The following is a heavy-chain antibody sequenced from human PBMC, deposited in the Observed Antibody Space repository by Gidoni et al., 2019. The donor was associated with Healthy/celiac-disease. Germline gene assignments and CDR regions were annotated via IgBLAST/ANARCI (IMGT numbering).Heavy chain of an antibody. CDR1: GFTFSSYA. D-gene: IGHD6-19*01. J-gene: IGHJ4*02. CDR2: ISVSGCST. V-gene: IGHV3-23*01. Sequence: EVQLLESGGGLVQPGGSLRLSCAASGFTFSSYAMSWVRQASGKGLGWFSAISVSGCSTYYADSVKGLFTFSREYSKNTLYLQITSLRAEDTALYSCAKVQWVPSIAVAPCFDYWGQGTLVTFSS. CDR3: AKVQWVPSIAVAPCFDY.